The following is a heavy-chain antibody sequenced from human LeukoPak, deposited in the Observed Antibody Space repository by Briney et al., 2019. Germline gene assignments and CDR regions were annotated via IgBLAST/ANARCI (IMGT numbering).Heavy chain of an antibody. CDR2: ITSRSDQI. J-gene: IGHJ3*02. CDR1: GFSFSSCA. D-gene: IGHD2-21*01. CDR3: VRDRRFPDDVFDI. V-gene: IGHV3-23*01. Sequence: PGGSLRLSCAASGFSFSSCAMGWVRQAPGKGLEWVSTITSRSDQIWNVDSVRGRFTISRDNSKNTLYLQMNSLRAEDTALYYCVRDRRFPDDVFDIWGQGTMVTVSS.